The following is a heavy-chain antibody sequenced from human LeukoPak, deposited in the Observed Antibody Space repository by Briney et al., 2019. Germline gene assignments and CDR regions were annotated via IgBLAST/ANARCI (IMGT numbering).Heavy chain of an antibody. CDR2: ISSSSSYV. CDR3: ARDGGVAGISEYFQH. V-gene: IGHV3-21*01. Sequence: GGSLRLSCAASGFTFSSYSMNWVRQAPGKGLEWVSSISSSSSYVYYADSVKGRFTISRDNAKNSLYLQMNSLRAEDTAVYYCARDGGVAGISEYFQHWGQGTLVTVSS. CDR1: GFTFSSYS. J-gene: IGHJ1*01. D-gene: IGHD6-19*01.